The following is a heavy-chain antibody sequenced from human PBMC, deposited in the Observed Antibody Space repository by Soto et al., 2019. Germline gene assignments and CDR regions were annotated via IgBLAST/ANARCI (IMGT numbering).Heavy chain of an antibody. J-gene: IGHJ4*02. CDR3: ASGGWGSSWYEGGSRIDY. D-gene: IGHD6-13*01. V-gene: IGHV3-13*01. Sequence: EVRLVESGGGLVQPGGSLRLSCAASGFTFSSYDMHWVRQVAGKGLEWVSAIGVAGDTYYPDSVKGRFTISRENAKNSSYLQMNSLRAEDTAVYYCASGGWGSSWYEGGSRIDYWGQGTLVTVSS. CDR2: IGVAGDT. CDR1: GFTFSSYD.